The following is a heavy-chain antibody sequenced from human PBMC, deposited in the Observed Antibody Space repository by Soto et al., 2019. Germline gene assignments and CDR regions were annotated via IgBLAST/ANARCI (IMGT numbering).Heavy chain of an antibody. D-gene: IGHD5-12*01. CDR2: IIPIFGTV. V-gene: IGHV1-69*12. CDR3: ARGNQRWLQLWYFDL. Sequence: QVQLVQSGAEVKKPGSSVKVSCKASGGTFSNYPVSWVRQAPGQGLEWMGGIIPIFGTVNYAQKFQGRLMITADESPSTAYMELSSLRSEDTAVYYCARGNQRWLQLWYFDLWGRGTLVTVSS. CDR1: GGTFSNYP. J-gene: IGHJ2*01.